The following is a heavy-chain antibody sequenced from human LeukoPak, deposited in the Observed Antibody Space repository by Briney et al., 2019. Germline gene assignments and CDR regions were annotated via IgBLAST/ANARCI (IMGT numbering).Heavy chain of an antibody. CDR2: INPNSGGT. V-gene: IGHV1-2*02. J-gene: IGHJ4*02. CDR3: ARGGGKMATTGDY. D-gene: IGHD5-24*01. CDR1: GYTFTSYG. Sequence: ASVKVSCKASGYTFTSYGISWVRQAPGQGLEWMGWINPNSGGTNYAQKFQGRVTMTRDTSISTAYMELSRLRSDDAAVYYCARGGGKMATTGDYWGQGTLVTVSS.